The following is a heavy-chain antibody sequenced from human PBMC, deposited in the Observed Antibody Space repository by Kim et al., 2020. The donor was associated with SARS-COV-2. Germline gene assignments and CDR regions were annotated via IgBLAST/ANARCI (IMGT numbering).Heavy chain of an antibody. J-gene: IGHJ5*02. CDR1: GGSISSGSYY. CDR3: ARDPELGYYGSGIDP. V-gene: IGHV4-61*02. Sequence: SETLSLTCTVSGGSISSGSYYWSWIRQPAGKGLEWIGRIYTSGSTNYNPSLKSRVTISVDTSKNQFSLKLSSVTAADTAVYYCARDPELGYYGSGIDPWGQGTLVTVSS. D-gene: IGHD3-10*01. CDR2: IYTSGST.